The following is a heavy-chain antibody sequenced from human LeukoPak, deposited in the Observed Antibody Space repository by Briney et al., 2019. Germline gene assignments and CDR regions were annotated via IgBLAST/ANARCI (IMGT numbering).Heavy chain of an antibody. CDR2: IYHSGST. CDR3: ARPSDSSGYWGGNAFDI. J-gene: IGHJ3*02. V-gene: IGHV4-4*02. D-gene: IGHD3-22*01. Sequence: SETLSLTCAVSGGSISSSNWWSWVRQPPGKGLEWIGEIYHSGSTNYNPSLKSRVTISVDKSKNQFSLKLSSVTAADTAVYYCARPSDSSGYWGGNAFDIWGQGTMVTVSS. CDR1: GGSISSSNW.